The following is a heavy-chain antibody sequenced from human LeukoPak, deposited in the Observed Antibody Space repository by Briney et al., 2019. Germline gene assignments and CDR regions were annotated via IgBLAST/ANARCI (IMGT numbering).Heavy chain of an antibody. Sequence: ASVKVSCKASGYTFTSYYMHWVRQAPGQGLEWMGIINPSGGSTSYAQKFQGRVTMTRDMSTSTVYMELRRLRSEDTAVYYCARVHDSSGAFLSGGIDYWGQGTLVTVSS. V-gene: IGHV1-46*01. CDR1: GYTFTSYY. D-gene: IGHD3-22*01. J-gene: IGHJ4*02. CDR3: ARVHDSSGAFLSGGIDY. CDR2: INPSGGST.